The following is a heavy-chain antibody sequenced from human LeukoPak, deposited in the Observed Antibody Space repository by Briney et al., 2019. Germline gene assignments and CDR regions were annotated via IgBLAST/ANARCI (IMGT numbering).Heavy chain of an antibody. V-gene: IGHV3-21*01. CDR3: ASQGGMDV. CDR2: ISSSSTYT. Sequence: PGGSLRLSCAASGFTFSSYAMSWVRQAPGKGLEWVSSISSSSTYTYSADSVKGRFTISRDNAKNSLYLQMNSLRVEDTAVYYCASQGGMDVWGQGTTVTVSS. CDR1: GFTFSSYA. J-gene: IGHJ6*02.